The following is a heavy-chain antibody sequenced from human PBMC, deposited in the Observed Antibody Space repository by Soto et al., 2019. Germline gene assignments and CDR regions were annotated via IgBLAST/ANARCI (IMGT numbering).Heavy chain of an antibody. V-gene: IGHV1-69*13. CDR2: IIPIFDTT. Sequence: SVKVSCKASGGSFSNSGIIWGRQAPGQGLEWMGGIIPIFDTTNYAQKLQGRITIIADESTNTVYMELSNLRSADTGVYYCARAPIIVSVTLHENYFDSWGQGTLVTVSS. CDR1: GGSFSNSG. D-gene: IGHD2-21*02. J-gene: IGHJ4*02. CDR3: ARAPIIVSVTLHENYFDS.